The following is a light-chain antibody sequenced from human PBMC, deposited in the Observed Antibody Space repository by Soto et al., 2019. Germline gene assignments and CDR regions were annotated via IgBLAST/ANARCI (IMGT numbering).Light chain of an antibody. CDR2: GAS. Sequence: EVVLTQSPATLSVSPGERATLSCRASQSVSTNLAWYQQRPGQAPRLLIYGASARATGIPARFSGSGAGTGFTLTISSLQSEDFAVYYCHQYNNWRTFGQGTRLENK. CDR1: QSVSTN. J-gene: IGKJ5*01. V-gene: IGKV3-15*01. CDR3: HQYNNWRT.